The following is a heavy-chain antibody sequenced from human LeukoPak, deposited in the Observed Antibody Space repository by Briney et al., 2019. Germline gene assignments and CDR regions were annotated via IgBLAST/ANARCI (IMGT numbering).Heavy chain of an antibody. CDR2: INHSGST. V-gene: IGHV4-34*01. CDR3: ARFSPYYYDSSGYSYFDY. J-gene: IGHJ4*02. D-gene: IGHD3-22*01. Sequence: SETLSLTCAVYGGSFSGYYWSWIRQPPGKGLEWIGEINHSGSTNYNPSLKSRVTISVDTSKNQFSLKLSSVTAADTAVYYCARFSPYYYDSSGYSYFDYWGQGTLVTVSS. CDR1: GGSFSGYY.